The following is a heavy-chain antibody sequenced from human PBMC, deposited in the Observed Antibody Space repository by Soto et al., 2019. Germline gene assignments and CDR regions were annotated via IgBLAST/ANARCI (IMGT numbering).Heavy chain of an antibody. CDR3: ARDCSGGSCYPGMDV. CDR2: ISSSGYI. D-gene: IGHD2-15*01. V-gene: IGHV3-21*01. J-gene: IGHJ6*02. Sequence: GGSLRLSCAASGFTFSSYWINWVRQAPGKRLEWLSSISSSGYIFSTDSVRGRFTISRDNAKNSVYLQINSLRAEDTAVYFCARDCSGGSCYPGMDVWGQGTTVTVS. CDR1: GFTFSSYW.